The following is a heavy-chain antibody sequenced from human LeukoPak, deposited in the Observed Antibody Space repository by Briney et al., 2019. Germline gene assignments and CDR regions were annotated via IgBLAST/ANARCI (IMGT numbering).Heavy chain of an antibody. CDR1: GGTFSSYA. V-gene: IGHV1-69*01. CDR3: AREDSSGYYFFDY. D-gene: IGHD3-22*01. J-gene: IGHJ4*02. CDR2: IIPIFGTA. Sequence: SVKVSCKASGGTFSSYAISWVRQAPGQGLEWMGGIIPIFGTANYAQKFQGRVTITADESTSTTHMELSSLRSEDTAVYYCAREDSSGYYFFDYWGQGTLVTVSS.